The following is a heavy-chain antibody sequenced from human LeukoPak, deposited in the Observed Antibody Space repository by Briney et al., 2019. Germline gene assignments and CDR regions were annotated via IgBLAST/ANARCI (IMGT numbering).Heavy chain of an antibody. D-gene: IGHD3-10*01. CDR1: GGSISSYY. Sequence: SETLSLTCTVSGGSISSYYWSWIRQPPGKGLEWIGSIYYSGSTYYNPSLKSRVTISVDTSKNQFSLKLSSVTAADTAVYYCARDPITMVRGVQYYFDYWGQGTLVTVSS. J-gene: IGHJ4*02. V-gene: IGHV4-59*12. CDR2: IYYSGST. CDR3: ARDPITMVRGVQYYFDY.